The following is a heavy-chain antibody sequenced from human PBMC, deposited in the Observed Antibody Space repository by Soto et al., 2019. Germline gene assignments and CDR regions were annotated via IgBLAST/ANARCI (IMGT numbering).Heavy chain of an antibody. J-gene: IGHJ4*02. CDR1: GGSFSGYY. CDR3: ASAGYSGYSGGYYSRARFDY. V-gene: IGHV4-34*01. Sequence: SETLSLTCAVYGGSFSGYYWSWIRQPPGKGLEWIGEVNHSGSTNYNPSLKSRVTISVDTSKNQFSLKLSSVTAADTAVYYCASAGYSGYSGGYYSRARFDYWGQGTLVTVSS. CDR2: VNHSGST. D-gene: IGHD5-12*01.